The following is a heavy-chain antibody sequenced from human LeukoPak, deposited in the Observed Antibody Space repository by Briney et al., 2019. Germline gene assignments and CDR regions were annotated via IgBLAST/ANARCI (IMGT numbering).Heavy chain of an antibody. CDR3: VRDSSGDSSGRPSLDY. Sequence: PGGSLRLSCAASGFTFSYYGMHWVRQAPGKGLEWVAKIWYDGGSKYYADSVKGRFTISRDNSKNTLNLQMNSLRADDTAVYFCVRDSSGDSSGRPSLDYWGQGTLVTVSS. J-gene: IGHJ4*02. V-gene: IGHV3-33*01. CDR1: GFTFSYYG. CDR2: IWYDGGSK. D-gene: IGHD3-10*01.